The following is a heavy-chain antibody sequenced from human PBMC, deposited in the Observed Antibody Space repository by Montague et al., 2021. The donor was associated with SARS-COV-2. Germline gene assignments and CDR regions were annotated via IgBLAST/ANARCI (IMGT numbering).Heavy chain of an antibody. CDR2: IYYSGST. D-gene: IGHD6-13*01. V-gene: IGHV4-39*07. CDR3: ARVEPQQLAHY. CDR1: GGSISSSSHY. J-gene: IGHJ4*02. Sequence: SETLSLTCTVSGGSISSSSHYWGWIRQPPGKGLEWIGAIYYSGSTYYNPSLKSRVIISVDTSKNQFSLNLSSMTAADTAVYYCARVEPQQLAHYWGQGTLVTVSS.